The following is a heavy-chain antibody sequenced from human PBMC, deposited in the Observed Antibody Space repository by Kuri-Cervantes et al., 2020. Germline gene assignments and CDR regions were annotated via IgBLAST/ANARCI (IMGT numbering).Heavy chain of an antibody. Sequence: GGSLRLSCAASGFTFTTYDMHWVRQPLGKGLEWVSAIGTTGDTYYLDSVKGRFTISRDNSKNTLYLQMNSLRAEDTAVYYCAKNRGVVVVTAISYWGQGTLVTVSS. CDR2: IGTTGDT. V-gene: IGHV3-13*01. CDR1: GFTFTTYD. J-gene: IGHJ4*02. D-gene: IGHD2-21*02. CDR3: AKNRGVVVVTAISY.